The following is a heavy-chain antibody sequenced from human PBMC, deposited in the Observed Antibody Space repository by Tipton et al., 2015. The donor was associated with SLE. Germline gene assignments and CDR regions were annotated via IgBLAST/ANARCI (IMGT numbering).Heavy chain of an antibody. J-gene: IGHJ4*02. V-gene: IGHV4-59*01. CDR3: VRGPRGSSGYPN. D-gene: IGHD3-22*01. CDR1: GGSFGRYH. CDR2: RYDLGKT. Sequence: TLSLTCTVSGGSFGRYHWSWIRQSPGKGLEWIGSRYDLGKTNFNPSLASRVTISTDMSDNQFSLRLTPVTAADTGIYYCVRGPRGSSGYPNWGQGTLVTVSS.